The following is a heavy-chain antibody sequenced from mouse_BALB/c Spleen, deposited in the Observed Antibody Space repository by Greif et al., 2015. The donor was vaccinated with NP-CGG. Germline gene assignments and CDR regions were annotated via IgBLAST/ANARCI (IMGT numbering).Heavy chain of an antibody. J-gene: IGHJ3*01. CDR1: GYAFSSYW. Sequence: QVQLKESGAELVRPGSSVKISCKASGYAFSSYWMNWVKQRPGQGLEWIGQIYPGDGDTNYNGKFKGKATLTADKSSSTAYMQLSSLTSEDSAVYFCARDPWFAYWGQGTLVTVSA. V-gene: IGHV1-80*01. CDR2: IYPGDGDT. CDR3: ARDPWFAY.